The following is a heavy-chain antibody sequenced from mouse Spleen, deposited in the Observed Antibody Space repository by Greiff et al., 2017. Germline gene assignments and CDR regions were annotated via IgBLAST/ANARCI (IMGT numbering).Heavy chain of an antibody. CDR1: GYTFTSYW. D-gene: IGHD3-2*01. Sequence: VQLQQPGAELVRPGASVKLSCKASGYTFTSYWINWVKQRPGQGLEWIGNIYPSDSYTNYNQKFKDKATLTVDKSSSTAYMQLSSPTSEDSAVYYCTIPDSSGYYFDYWGQGTTLTVSS. J-gene: IGHJ2*01. CDR2: IYPSDSYT. V-gene: IGHV1-69*02. CDR3: TIPDSSGYYFDY.